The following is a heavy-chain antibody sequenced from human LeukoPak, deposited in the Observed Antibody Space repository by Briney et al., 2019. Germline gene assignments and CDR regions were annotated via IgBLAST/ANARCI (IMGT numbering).Heavy chain of an antibody. J-gene: IGHJ1*01. CDR3: ARAGVVTDAEYFQH. Sequence: SVKVSCKASGGTFSSYAISWVRQGPGQGLEWMGRIIPILGIANYAQKFQGRVTITADKSTSTAYMELSSLRSEDTAVYYCARAGVVTDAEYFQHWGQGTLVTVSS. CDR2: IIPILGIA. V-gene: IGHV1-69*04. CDR1: GGTFSSYA. D-gene: IGHD2-21*02.